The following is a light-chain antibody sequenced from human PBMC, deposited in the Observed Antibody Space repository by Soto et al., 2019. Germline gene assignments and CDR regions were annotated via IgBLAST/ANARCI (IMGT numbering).Light chain of an antibody. CDR1: QSISTE. CDR2: SAS. V-gene: IGKV3-15*01. Sequence: EIAMTQSPATLSVSPGARATLSCRASQSISTELAWYQQIPGQPPRLLIYSASTRATGVPARFTGSGSGSEFTLTIIGLQSEDFAIYYCQQGHNWPLTFGQGTRLEI. J-gene: IGKJ2*01. CDR3: QQGHNWPLT.